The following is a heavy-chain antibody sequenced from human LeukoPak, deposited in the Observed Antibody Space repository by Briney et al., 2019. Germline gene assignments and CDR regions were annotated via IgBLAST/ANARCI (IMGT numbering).Heavy chain of an antibody. D-gene: IGHD4-23*01. V-gene: IGHV3-23*01. J-gene: IGHJ4*02. CDR2: ISGSGGST. CDR3: AKVMITVVTTSKLDS. CDR1: GFTFSSYA. Sequence: GGSLRLSCAASGFTFSSYAMNWVRQAPGKGLEWVSAISGSGGSTYYADSVKGRFTISRDNSKKTLYLQMNSLRGDDTAFYYCAKVMITVVTTSKLDSWGQGTLVTVSS.